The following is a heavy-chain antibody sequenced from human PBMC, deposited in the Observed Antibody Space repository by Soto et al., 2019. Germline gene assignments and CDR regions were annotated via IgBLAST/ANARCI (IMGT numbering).Heavy chain of an antibody. CDR3: ARVLAVAGTPDGDY. V-gene: IGHV3-33*01. J-gene: IGHJ4*02. Sequence: QVQLVESGGGVVQPGRSLRLSCAASGFTFSSYGMHWGRQAPGKGLEWVAVIWYDGSNKYYADSVEGRFTISRENSKNTLYLHMNSLRAEDAAVYYCARVLAVAGTPDGDYWGQGTLVTVSS. CDR2: IWYDGSNK. D-gene: IGHD6-19*01. CDR1: GFTFSSYG.